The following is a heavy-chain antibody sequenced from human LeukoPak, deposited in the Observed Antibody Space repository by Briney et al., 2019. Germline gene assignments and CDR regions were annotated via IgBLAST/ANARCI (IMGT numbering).Heavy chain of an antibody. V-gene: IGHV4-59*01. CDR2: IYYSGST. D-gene: IGHD6-6*01. Sequence: SETLSLTCTVSGGSISSYYWSWIRQPPGKGLEWIGYIYYSGSTNYNPSPKSRVTISVDTSKNQFSLKLSSVTAADTAVYYCARDLSEYDAFDIWGQGTMVTVSS. CDR3: ARDLSEYDAFDI. J-gene: IGHJ3*02. CDR1: GGSISSYY.